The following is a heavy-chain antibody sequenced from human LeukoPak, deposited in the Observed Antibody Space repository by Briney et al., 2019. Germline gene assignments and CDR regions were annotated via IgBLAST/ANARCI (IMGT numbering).Heavy chain of an antibody. Sequence: PGGSLRLSCAASGFTFSSYGMHWVRQAPAKGLEWVAFIRYDGSNKYYDESVKGRVTISRDNSKNTLYLQMNSLRAEDTAVYYCAKDPQQWESYFDYWGERTLVTASS. CDR2: IRYDGSNK. V-gene: IGHV3-30*02. J-gene: IGHJ4*02. CDR1: GFTFSSYG. D-gene: IGHD1-26*01. CDR3: AKDPQQWESYFDY.